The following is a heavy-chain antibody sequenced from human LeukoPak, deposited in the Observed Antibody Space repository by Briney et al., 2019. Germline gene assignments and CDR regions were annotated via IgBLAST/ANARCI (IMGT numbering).Heavy chain of an antibody. CDR2: IWYDGSNK. CDR3: ARSTVTTVWLGYFVL. D-gene: IGHD4-17*01. CDR1: RSSFSHYD. Sequence: GGSLRLSCRASRSSFSHYDMQWVRQAPGKGLEWVEVIWYDGSNKYYADSVKGRFTISRDNSKNTLYLQMNSLRAEDTAVYYCARSTVTTVWLGYFVLWGRRTLVTVSS. V-gene: IGHV3-33*08. J-gene: IGHJ2*01.